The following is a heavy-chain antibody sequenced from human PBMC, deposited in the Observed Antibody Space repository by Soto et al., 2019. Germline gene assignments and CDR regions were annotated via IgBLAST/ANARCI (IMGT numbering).Heavy chain of an antibody. V-gene: IGHV4-59*01. Sequence: QVQLQESGPGLVKPSETLSLTCTVSGGSISSYYWSWIRQPPGKGLEWIGYIYYSGSTNYNPSLKCRATISVDTYKNQCSLKLSAVPAAYTAVYYCAGRARRYYYDSSGYFDYWGQGTLVTVSS. D-gene: IGHD3-22*01. CDR3: AGRARRYYYDSSGYFDY. J-gene: IGHJ4*02. CDR1: GGSISSYY. CDR2: IYYSGST.